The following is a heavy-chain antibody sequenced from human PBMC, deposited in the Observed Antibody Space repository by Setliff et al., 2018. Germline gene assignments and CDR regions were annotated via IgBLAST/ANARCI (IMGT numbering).Heavy chain of an antibody. Sequence: SVKVSCKASGGTFSNYAVNWVRQAPGQGLEWMGGIIPFFRTANYAQNFQDRVTITTDKTTSTAFMELSSLRSEDTAAYFCARGQGHYYDSSGCLDYWGQGTLVTVSS. CDR3: ARGQGHYYDSSGCLDY. J-gene: IGHJ4*02. CDR1: GGTFSNYA. D-gene: IGHD3-22*01. CDR2: IIPFFRTA. V-gene: IGHV1-69*05.